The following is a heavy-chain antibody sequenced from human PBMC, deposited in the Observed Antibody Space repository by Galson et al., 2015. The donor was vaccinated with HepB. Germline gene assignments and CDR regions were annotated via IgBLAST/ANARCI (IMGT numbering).Heavy chain of an antibody. CDR3: TTSQLPGH. D-gene: IGHD2-2*01. V-gene: IGHV3-15*05. J-gene: IGHJ4*02. Sequence: SLRLSCAAYGFTFSDTWMSWVRQAPGKGLEWVGRIKRKSEGGTTDYAAPVKGRFTISRDDSKNTLYLHMNSLKTDYTAVYYCTTSQLPGHWGQGTLVTVSS. CDR1: GFTFSDTW. CDR2: IKRKSEGGTT.